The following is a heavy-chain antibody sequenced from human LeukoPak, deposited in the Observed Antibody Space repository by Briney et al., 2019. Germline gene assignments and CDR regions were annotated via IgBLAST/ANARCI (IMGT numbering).Heavy chain of an antibody. J-gene: IGHJ6*03. CDR2: MNPNSGNT. CDR3: TSPQNSADSKVGATSYYYYMDV. V-gene: IGHV1-8*03. CDR1: GYTFTSYD. Sequence: ASVKVSCKASGYTFTSYDINWVRQATGQGLEWMGWMNPNSGNTGYAQKFQGRVTITRNTSISTAYMELRSLKTEDTAVYYCTSPQNSADSKVGATSYYYYMDVWGKGTTVTVSS. D-gene: IGHD1-26*01.